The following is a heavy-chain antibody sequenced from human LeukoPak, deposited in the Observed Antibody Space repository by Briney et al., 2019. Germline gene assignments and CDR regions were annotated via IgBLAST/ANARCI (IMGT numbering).Heavy chain of an antibody. V-gene: IGHV3-23*01. D-gene: IGHD2-15*01. Sequence: PGGSLXLXXXXXXXXXXSXAMSWVRXAPGKGLEWVSVISGSGGSTYYADSVKGRFTISRDNSKNTLYLQMNSLRAEDTAVYYCAKVHLLAFDYWGQGTLVTVSS. J-gene: IGHJ4*02. CDR1: XXXXXSXA. CDR3: AKVHLLAFDY. CDR2: ISGSGGST.